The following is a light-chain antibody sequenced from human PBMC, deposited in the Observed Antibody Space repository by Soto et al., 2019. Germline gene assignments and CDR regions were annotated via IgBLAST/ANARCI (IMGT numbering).Light chain of an antibody. CDR2: END. V-gene: IGLV1-51*02. Sequence: QSVLTQPPSVSAAPGQKVTISCSGSSSNIGNNYVSWYQQFPGTAPKLLIYENDKRPSGIPDRFSASTSGTSATLGITGLQAGDEADYYCGAWDSSLSAGVFGGGTKVTVL. CDR3: GAWDSSLSAGV. J-gene: IGLJ2*01. CDR1: SSNIGNNY.